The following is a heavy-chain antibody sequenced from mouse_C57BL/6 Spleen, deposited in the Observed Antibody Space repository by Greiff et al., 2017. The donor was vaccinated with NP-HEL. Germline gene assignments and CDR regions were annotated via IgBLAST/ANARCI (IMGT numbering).Heavy chain of an antibody. CDR1: GFTFSDYG. J-gene: IGHJ4*01. CDR2: ISSGSSTI. CDR3: AQATMDY. Sequence: DVMLVESGGGLVKPGGSLKLSCAASGFTFSDYGMHWVRQAPEKGLEWVAYISSGSSTIYYADTVKGRFTISRDNAKNTLFLQMTSLRSEDTAMYYCAQATMDYWGQGTSVTVSS. V-gene: IGHV5-17*01. D-gene: IGHD3-2*02.